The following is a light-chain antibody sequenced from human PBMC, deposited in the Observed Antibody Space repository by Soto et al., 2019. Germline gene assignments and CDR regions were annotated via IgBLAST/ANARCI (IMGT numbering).Light chain of an antibody. V-gene: IGKV3-20*01. CDR2: GAS. Sequence: EIVLTQSPGTLSLSPGERATLSCRASQTVNNNYLTWYQQKPGQAPRLLIYGASSRATGIPDRFSDSGSGTDYTLTISRLEPDDFAVYYCQQYGSSPFTFGARNKVDIK. CDR3: QQYGSSPFT. CDR1: QTVNNNY. J-gene: IGKJ3*01.